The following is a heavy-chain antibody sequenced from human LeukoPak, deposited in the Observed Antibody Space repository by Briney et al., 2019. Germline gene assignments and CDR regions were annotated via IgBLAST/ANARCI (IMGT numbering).Heavy chain of an antibody. D-gene: IGHD5-12*01. CDR2: INHSGST. J-gene: IGHJ5*02. CDR1: GFIFDDYG. V-gene: IGHV4-34*01. CDR3: ARHSPRGYSGYDYRNWFDP. Sequence: GSLRLSCVASGFIFDDYGMSWIRQPPGKGLEWIGEINHSGSTYYNPSLKSRVTISVDTSKNQFSLKLSSVTAADTAVYYCARHSPRGYSGYDYRNWFDPWGQGTLVTVSS.